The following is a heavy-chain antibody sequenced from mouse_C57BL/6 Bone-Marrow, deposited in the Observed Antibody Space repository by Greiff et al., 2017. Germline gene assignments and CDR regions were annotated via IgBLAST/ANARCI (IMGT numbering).Heavy chain of an antibody. CDR1: GYTFTSYW. D-gene: IGHD3-2*02. V-gene: IGHV1-50*01. CDR3: ARDSSGYIPYAMDY. Sequence: QVQLQQPGAELVKPGASVKLSCKASGYTFTSYWMQWVKQRPGQGLEWIGEIDPSDSYTNYNQKFKGKATLTVDTSSSTAYMQLSSLTSEDSAVYYCARDSSGYIPYAMDYWGQGTSVTVSS. CDR2: IDPSDSYT. J-gene: IGHJ4*01.